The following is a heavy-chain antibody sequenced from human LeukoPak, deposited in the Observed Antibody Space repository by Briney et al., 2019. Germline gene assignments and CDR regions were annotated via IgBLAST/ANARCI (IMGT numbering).Heavy chain of an antibody. V-gene: IGHV1-2*06. Sequence: ASVKVSCKASGYTFTGYYMHWVRQAPGQGLEWMGRINPNSGGTNYAQKFQGRVTMTRDTSISTAYMELSRLRSDDTAVYYCARDPAPRGYCSGGSCCGGWFDPWGQGTLVTVSS. CDR2: INPNSGGT. J-gene: IGHJ5*02. D-gene: IGHD2-15*01. CDR3: ARDPAPRGYCSGGSCCGGWFDP. CDR1: GYTFTGYY.